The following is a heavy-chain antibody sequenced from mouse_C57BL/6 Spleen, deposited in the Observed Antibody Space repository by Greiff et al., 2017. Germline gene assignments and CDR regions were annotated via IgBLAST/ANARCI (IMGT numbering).Heavy chain of an antibody. D-gene: IGHD2-1*01. CDR2: ILPGSGST. CDR3: AGGDGNPLYAMDY. V-gene: IGHV1-9*01. J-gene: IGHJ4*01. Sequence: QVQLQQSGAELMKPGASVKLSCKATGYTFTSYWIVWVKQRPGHGLEWIGEILPGSGSTNYNEKFKGKATFTADTSSNTAYMQLSSLTTEDSAIYYCAGGDGNPLYAMDYWGQGTSVTVSS. CDR1: GYTFTSYW.